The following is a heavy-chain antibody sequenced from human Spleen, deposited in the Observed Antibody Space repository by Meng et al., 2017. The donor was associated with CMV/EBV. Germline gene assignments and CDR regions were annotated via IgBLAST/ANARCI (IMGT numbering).Heavy chain of an antibody. CDR3: SKDLKGGSYGYYGMDV. D-gene: IGHD1-26*01. J-gene: IGHJ6*02. CDR2: ISSSSSYI. V-gene: IGHV3-21*04. Sequence: GGSLRLSCAVYGGSFSGYYWSWIRQPPGKGLEWVSSISSSSSYIYYADSVKGRFTISRVNAKNSLYLQMNSLRIEDTALYYCSKDLKGGSYGYYGMDVWGQGTTVIVSS. CDR1: GGSFSGYY.